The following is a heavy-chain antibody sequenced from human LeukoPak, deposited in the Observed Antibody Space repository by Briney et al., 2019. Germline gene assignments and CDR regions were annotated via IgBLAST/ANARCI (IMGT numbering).Heavy chain of an antibody. CDR1: GGPISSYY. J-gene: IGHJ4*02. D-gene: IGHD6-6*01. V-gene: IGHV4-59*01. Sequence: SETLSLTCTVSGGPISSYYWSWIRQPPGKGLEWIGYIYYSGCNNYNPSLKSRVTISVDTSKNQFSLKLSSVTAADTAVYYCAMYSSSSLGNVKNYWGQGTLVTVSS. CDR2: IYYSGCN. CDR3: AMYSSSSLGNVKNY.